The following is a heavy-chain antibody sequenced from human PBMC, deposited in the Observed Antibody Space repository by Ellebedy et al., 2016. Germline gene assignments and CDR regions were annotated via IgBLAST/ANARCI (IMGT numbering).Heavy chain of an antibody. CDR2: ISYDEKGK. V-gene: IGHV3-30*03. CDR3: ARDLYNYALYWYFDL. CDR1: GFTFSAYS. D-gene: IGHD5-18*01. J-gene: IGHJ2*01. Sequence: GESLKISCAVSGFTFSAYSMNWVRQAPGQGLEWVAVISYDEKGKYYADSVRGRFTISKDNSKNTLYLQLGSLKDEDTAVYYCARDLYNYALYWYFDLWGRGTLVTVSS.